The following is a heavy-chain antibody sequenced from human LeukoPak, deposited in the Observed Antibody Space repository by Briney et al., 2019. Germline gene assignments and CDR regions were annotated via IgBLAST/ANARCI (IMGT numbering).Heavy chain of an antibody. CDR1: GYTFTSYD. D-gene: IGHD6-13*01. V-gene: IGHV1-8*01. CDR3: ARGNRLYTSSWSSLAFDI. Sequence: SVKVSCKASGYTFTSYDINWVRQATGQGLEWMGWMNPISGYTGNAQKFQGRVTMTRDTSISTAYMELSSMTSEDTAVYYCARGNRLYTSSWSSLAFDIWGQGTMVTVSS. CDR2: MNPISGYT. J-gene: IGHJ3*02.